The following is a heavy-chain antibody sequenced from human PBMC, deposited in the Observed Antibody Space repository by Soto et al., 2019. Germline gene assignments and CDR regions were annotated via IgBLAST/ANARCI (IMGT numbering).Heavy chain of an antibody. V-gene: IGHV4-34*01. CDR2: INHSGST. D-gene: IGHD3-10*01. CDR1: GGSFSGYY. CDR3: ARGTTYYYGSGSQDYYYYGIDV. J-gene: IGHJ6*02. Sequence: SETLSLSCAVYGGSFSGYYWSWIRQPPGKGLEWIGEINHSGSTNYNPSLKSRVTISVDTSKNQFSLKLSSVTAADTAVYYCARGTTYYYGSGSQDYYYYGIDVRAQRTTVTGSS.